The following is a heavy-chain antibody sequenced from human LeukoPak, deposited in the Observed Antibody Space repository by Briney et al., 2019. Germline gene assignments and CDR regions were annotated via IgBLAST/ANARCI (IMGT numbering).Heavy chain of an antibody. CDR1: GFTFSSYG. CDR2: ISYDGSNK. J-gene: IGHJ4*02. V-gene: IGHV3-30*19. D-gene: IGHD2-2*01. CDR3: ARAHRYCSSTSCYPGY. Sequence: GGSLRLSCAASGFTFSSYGMHWVRQAPGKGLEWVAVISYDGSNKYYADSVKGRFTISRDKSKNTLYLQMSSLRVEDTAIYYCARAHRYCSSTSCYPGYWGQGTLVTVSS.